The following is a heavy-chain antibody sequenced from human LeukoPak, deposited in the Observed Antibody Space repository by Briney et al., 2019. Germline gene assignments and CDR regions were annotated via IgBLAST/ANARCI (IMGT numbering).Heavy chain of an antibody. J-gene: IGHJ4*02. V-gene: IGHV3-74*01. CDR2: FNSDGSNT. CDR1: GFTFRSYG. CDR3: AREGTLAEFDY. D-gene: IGHD6-19*01. Sequence: GESLRLSCAASGFTFRSYGMHWVRQSPGKGLVWVSRFNSDGSNTRYADSVKGRFTISRDNAKNTLYLQMNSLRAEDTAVYYCAREGTLAEFDYWGQGTLVTVAS.